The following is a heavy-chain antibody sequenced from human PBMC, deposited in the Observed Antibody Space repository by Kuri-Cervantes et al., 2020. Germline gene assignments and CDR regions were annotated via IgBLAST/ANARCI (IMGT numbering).Heavy chain of an antibody. J-gene: IGHJ4*02. CDR1: GFTFSNYG. CDR2: IRYDGSNE. CDR3: VKDSYYDSSGYYDY. Sequence: GESLKISCAASGFTFSNYGMHWVRQAPGKGLEWVAFIRYDGSNEYYADSVKGRFTISRDNSKNTLYLQINSLRPEDTALYYCVKDSYYDSSGYYDYWGQGTLVTVSS. D-gene: IGHD3-22*01. V-gene: IGHV3-30*02.